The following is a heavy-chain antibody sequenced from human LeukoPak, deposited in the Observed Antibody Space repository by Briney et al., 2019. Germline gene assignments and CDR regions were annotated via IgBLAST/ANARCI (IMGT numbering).Heavy chain of an antibody. V-gene: IGHV1-69*05. Sequence: SVKVSCKASGGTFSSYAISWVRQATGQGLEWMGRIISIFGTANYAQKFQGRVTITTDDSTSTAYMELSSLRSEDTAVYYCARDLPPYYYGSGSCDYWGQGTLVTVSS. CDR2: IISIFGTA. D-gene: IGHD3-10*01. CDR3: ARDLPPYYYGSGSCDY. J-gene: IGHJ4*02. CDR1: GGTFSSYA.